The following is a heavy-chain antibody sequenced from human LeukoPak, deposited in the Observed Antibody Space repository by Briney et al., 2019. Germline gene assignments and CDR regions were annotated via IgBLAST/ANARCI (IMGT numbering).Heavy chain of an antibody. CDR1: GYTFTGYY. CDR2: INPNSGGT. V-gene: IGHV1-2*02. J-gene: IGHJ4*02. CDR3: AVDSGSYLEHDY. D-gene: IGHD1-26*01. Sequence: ASVKVSCKASGYTFTGYYMHWVRQAPGQGLEWMGWINPNSGGTNYAQKFQGRVTIIADKFTSTAYMELSSLRSEDTAVYYCAVDSGSYLEHDYWGQGTLVTVSS.